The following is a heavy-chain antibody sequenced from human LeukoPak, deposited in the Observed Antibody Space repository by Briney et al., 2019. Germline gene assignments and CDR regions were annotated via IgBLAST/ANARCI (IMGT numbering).Heavy chain of an antibody. V-gene: IGHV3-23*01. J-gene: IGHJ4*02. Sequence: PGGSLRLSCAASGFTFRSYAMGWVRRAPGKGLEWVSAISGSGGSTYYADSVKGRFTISRDNSKNTLYLQMKSLRAEDTAVYYCAKMGPGFDYWGQGTLVPVSS. CDR3: AKMGPGFDY. CDR2: ISGSGGST. CDR1: GFTFRSYA.